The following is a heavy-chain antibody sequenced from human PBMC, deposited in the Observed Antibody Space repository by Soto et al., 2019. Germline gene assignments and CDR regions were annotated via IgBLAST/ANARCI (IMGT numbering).Heavy chain of an antibody. V-gene: IGHV3-33*01. CDR3: ARAGIVATTQWGWFAP. CDR1: GFKFSNYG. J-gene: IGHJ5*02. Sequence: QVQLVESGGGVVQPGRSLRLSCSASGFKFSNYGFHWVRQAPGKGLEWVAAIWPDGNIEHYLDAVKGRFTISRDNSNNXLSWQMNSLSPDDTAIYYCARAGIVATTQWGWFAPWGQGTLVIVSS. CDR2: IWPDGNIE. D-gene: IGHD1-26*01.